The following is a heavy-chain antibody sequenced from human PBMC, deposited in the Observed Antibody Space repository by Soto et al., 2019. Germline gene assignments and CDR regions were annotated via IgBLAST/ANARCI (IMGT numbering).Heavy chain of an antibody. V-gene: IGHV3-33*01. D-gene: IGHD1-1*01. CDR3: ARVPTSEPGDAFDI. Sequence: QVQLMESGGGVVQPGRSLRLSCAASGFTFSSYGMHWVRQAPGKGLEWVAVIWYDRSNKYYADSVKGRFTISRDNSKNTLYLQMNSLRAEDTAVYYCARVPTSEPGDAFDIWGQGTMVTVSS. J-gene: IGHJ3*02. CDR2: IWYDRSNK. CDR1: GFTFSSYG.